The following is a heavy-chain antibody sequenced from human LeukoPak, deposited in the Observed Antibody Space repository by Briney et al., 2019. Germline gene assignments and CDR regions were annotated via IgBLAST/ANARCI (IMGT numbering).Heavy chain of an antibody. V-gene: IGHV1-46*01. D-gene: IGHD3-10*01. J-gene: IGHJ3*02. CDR2: INPSGGSV. Sequence: ASVKVSCKASGYTFTSYYMHWVRQAPGQGLEWMGIINPSGGSVSYAQKFQGRVTITADKSTSTAYMELSSLRSEDTAVYYCARARYGSGSYYKPPGGFDAFDIWGQGTMVTVSS. CDR3: ARARYGSGSYYKPPGGFDAFDI. CDR1: GYTFTSYY.